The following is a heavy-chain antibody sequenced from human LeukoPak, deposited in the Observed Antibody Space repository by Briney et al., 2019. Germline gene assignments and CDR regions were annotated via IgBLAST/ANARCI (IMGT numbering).Heavy chain of an antibody. D-gene: IGHD1-1*01. J-gene: IGHJ4*02. CDR2: INPDSGFT. CDR3: APTPEAYTSNWNV. CDR1: GYRFIDDY. Sequence: AASVKVSCKASGYRFIDDYMHWVRQAPGQGLEWMGWINPDSGFTNYAQKFQGRVTMTRDTSISTAYMEVSRLRSDDTAVYYCAPTPEAYTSNWNVWGQGTLVTVYS. V-gene: IGHV1-2*02.